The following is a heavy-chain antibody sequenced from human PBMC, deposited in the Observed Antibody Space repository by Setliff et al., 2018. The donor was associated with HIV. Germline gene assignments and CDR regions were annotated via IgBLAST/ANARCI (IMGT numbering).Heavy chain of an antibody. CDR3: ARADDFWSGYIPY. J-gene: IGHJ4*02. D-gene: IGHD3-3*01. V-gene: IGHV4-4*02. Sequence: KSSETLSLTCAVSGGSISSSNWWGWVRQPPGKGLEWIGEIYHSGSTNYNPSLKSRVTISVDKSKNQFSLKLSSVTAADTAVYYCARADDFWSGYIPYWGQGTLVTVSS. CDR1: GGSISSSNW. CDR2: IYHSGST.